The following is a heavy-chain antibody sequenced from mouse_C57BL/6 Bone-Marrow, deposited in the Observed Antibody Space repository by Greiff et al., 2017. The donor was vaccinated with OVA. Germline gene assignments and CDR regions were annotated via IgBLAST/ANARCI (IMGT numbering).Heavy chain of an antibody. CDR2: IHPNSGST. Sequence: QVQLQQPGAELVKPGASVKLSCKASGYTFTSYWMHWVKQRPGQGLEWIGMIHPNSGSTNYPEKFKSTVTLTVDKYASTAYMQLSRLTSEDSAVNDCELLLWYPYDYAMDYWGQGTSATVSS. CDR3: ELLLWYPYDYAMDY. D-gene: IGHD2-1*01. J-gene: IGHJ4*01. V-gene: IGHV1-64*01. CDR1: GYTFTSYW.